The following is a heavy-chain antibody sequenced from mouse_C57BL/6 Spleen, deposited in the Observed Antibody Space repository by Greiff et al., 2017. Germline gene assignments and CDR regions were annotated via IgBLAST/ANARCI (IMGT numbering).Heavy chain of an antibody. CDR1: GYTFTSYW. CDR3: ARSDYVGYFDV. J-gene: IGHJ1*03. V-gene: IGHV1-61*01. D-gene: IGHD1-1*01. Sequence: QVQLKQPGAELVRPGSSVKLSCKASGYTFTSYWMDWVKQRPGQGLEWIGNIYPSDSETHYNQKFKDKATLTVDKSSSTAYMQLSSLTSEDSAVYYCARSDYVGYFDVWGTGTTVTVSS. CDR2: IYPSDSET.